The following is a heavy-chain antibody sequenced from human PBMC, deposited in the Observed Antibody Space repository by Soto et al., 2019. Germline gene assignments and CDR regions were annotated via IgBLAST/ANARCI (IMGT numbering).Heavy chain of an antibody. V-gene: IGHV3-73*01. Sequence: EVHLVDSGGTVVNPGGPLKLPCAASEFTFGGSYLHWVRQASGRGLEWVGHIRGRADSYTTSYAASVNGRFTISRDDSKNTAYLQMNSLTTEDTAVYYCAIRDYWGQGTLVTVSS. CDR3: AIRDY. CDR2: IRGRADSYTT. CDR1: EFTFGGSY. J-gene: IGHJ4*02.